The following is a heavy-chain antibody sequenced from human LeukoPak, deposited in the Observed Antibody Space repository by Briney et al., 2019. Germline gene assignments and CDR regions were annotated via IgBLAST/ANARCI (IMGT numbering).Heavy chain of an antibody. J-gene: IGHJ6*02. V-gene: IGHV3-30-3*01. Sequence: GGSLRLSCAASGFTFSTNAMHWVRQAAGKGLEWVAVISYDGSNKYYADSVKGRFTISRDNSKNTLYLQMNSLRAEDTAVYYCARSTEHMDVWGQGTTVTVSS. CDR2: ISYDGSNK. CDR3: ARSTEHMDV. CDR1: GFTFSTNA.